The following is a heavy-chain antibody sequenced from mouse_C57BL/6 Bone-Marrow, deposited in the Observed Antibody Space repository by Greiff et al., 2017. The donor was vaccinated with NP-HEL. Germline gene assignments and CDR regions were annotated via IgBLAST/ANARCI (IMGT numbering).Heavy chain of an antibody. D-gene: IGHD2-3*01. CDR3: TRSGIYWALFAY. CDR1: GYTFTSYW. CDR2: IYPGNSDT. J-gene: IGHJ3*01. V-gene: IGHV1-5*01. Sequence: EVQLQQSGTVLARPGASVKMSCKPSGYTFTSYWMHWVKQRPGQGLEWIGAIYPGNSDTSYNQKFKGKAKLTAVTSASTAYMELSSLTNEDSAVYYCTRSGIYWALFAYWGQGTLVTVSA.